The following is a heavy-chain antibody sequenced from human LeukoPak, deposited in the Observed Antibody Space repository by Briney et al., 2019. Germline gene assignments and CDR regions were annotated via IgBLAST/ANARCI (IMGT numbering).Heavy chain of an antibody. J-gene: IGHJ4*02. Sequence: GGSLRLSCAASGFTFSSYSMTWVRQAPGKGLEWVSYISSSSSTIYYADSVKGRFTISRDNAKNSLYLQMNSLRDEDTAVYYCARYYPDGYNNNPDYWGQGTLVTVSS. CDR2: ISSSSSTI. CDR1: GFTFSSYS. D-gene: IGHD5-24*01. CDR3: ARYYPDGYNNNPDY. V-gene: IGHV3-48*02.